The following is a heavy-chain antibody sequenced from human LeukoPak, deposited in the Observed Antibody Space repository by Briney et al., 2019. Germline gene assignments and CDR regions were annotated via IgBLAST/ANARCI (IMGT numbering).Heavy chain of an antibody. CDR2: ISFDGNNK. Sequence: GGSLRLSCAASRFSFSSYTMHWGRQAPGKGLEWVAVISFDGNNKHYADSVKGRFTISRDHSKKTVHLEMNSLRPDDTAVYYCAKEMASPNTHFDFWGQGTLVTVSS. J-gene: IGHJ4*02. CDR1: RFSFSSYT. D-gene: IGHD5-24*01. CDR3: AKEMASPNTHFDF. V-gene: IGHV3-30-3*01.